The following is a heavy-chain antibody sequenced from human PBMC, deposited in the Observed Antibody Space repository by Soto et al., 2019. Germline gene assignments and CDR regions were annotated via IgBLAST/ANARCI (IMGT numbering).Heavy chain of an antibody. CDR3: ARARYYDILTGPSFPFFDY. CDR2: INHSGST. D-gene: IGHD3-9*01. Sequence: QVQLQQWGAGLLKPSETLSLTCAVYGGSFSGYYWSWIRQPPGKGLEWIGEINHSGSTNYNPSLKSRVTISVDTSKNQFSLKLSSVTAADTAVYYCARARYYDILTGPSFPFFDYWGQGPLVTVSS. J-gene: IGHJ4*02. CDR1: GGSFSGYY. V-gene: IGHV4-34*01.